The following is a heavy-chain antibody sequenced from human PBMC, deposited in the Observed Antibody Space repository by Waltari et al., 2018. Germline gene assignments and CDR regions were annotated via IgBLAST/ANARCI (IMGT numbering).Heavy chain of an antibody. CDR3: ATSQSGTYYDAIVV. V-gene: IGHV1-69*02. Sequence: QVQLVQSGAEVKKPGSSVKVSCKASGGTFSSSTVTWVRQAPGQGLDWMGRIVPILRLTYYAQRFQGRVTISADESTSTVYMELRSLTFEDSAVYYCATSQSGTYYDAIVVWGQGTKVT. J-gene: IGHJ3*01. CDR1: GGTFSSST. CDR2: IVPILRLT. D-gene: IGHD1-26*01.